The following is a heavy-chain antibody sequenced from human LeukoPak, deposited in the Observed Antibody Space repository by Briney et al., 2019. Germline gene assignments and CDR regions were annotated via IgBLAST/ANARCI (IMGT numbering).Heavy chain of an antibody. D-gene: IGHD3-22*01. Sequence: PSGTLSLTCTVSGGSISSYYWSWIRQPPGKGLEWIGYIYYSGSTNYNPSLKSRVTISVDTSKSQFSLKLSSVTAADTAVYYCARSRYYYEITGFYEFDDWGQGTLVTVSS. CDR2: IYYSGST. CDR1: GGSISSYY. V-gene: IGHV4-59*01. J-gene: IGHJ4*02. CDR3: ARSRYYYEITGFYEFDD.